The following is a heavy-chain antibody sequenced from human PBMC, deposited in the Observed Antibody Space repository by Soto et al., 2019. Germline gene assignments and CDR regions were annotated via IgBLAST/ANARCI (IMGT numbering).Heavy chain of an antibody. CDR2: ISGVDGTT. CDR3: AKDWYYGSGSHYYFDY. D-gene: IGHD3-10*01. Sequence: EVHLLESGGGLVQPGGSLRLSCAASGFTLTRHAMSWVRQAPGKGLEWVSTISGVDGTTYYADSVKGRFIISRDNSKNTLYLRMNSLRAEDTAVYYCAKDWYYGSGSHYYFDYWGQGSLVTVAS. CDR1: GFTLTRHA. J-gene: IGHJ4*02. V-gene: IGHV3-23*01.